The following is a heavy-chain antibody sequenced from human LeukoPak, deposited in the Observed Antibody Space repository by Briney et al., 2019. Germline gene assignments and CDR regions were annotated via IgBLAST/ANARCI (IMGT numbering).Heavy chain of an antibody. Sequence: SETLSLTCAVYGGSFSGYYWSWIRQPPGKGLEWIGEINHSGSTNYNPSLKSRVTISVDTSKNQFSLKLSSETAADTAVYYCARGRANYYGSGSYRAVFDYWGQGTLVTVSS. J-gene: IGHJ4*02. CDR1: GGSFSGYY. CDR2: INHSGST. V-gene: IGHV4-34*01. D-gene: IGHD3-10*01. CDR3: ARGRANYYGSGSYRAVFDY.